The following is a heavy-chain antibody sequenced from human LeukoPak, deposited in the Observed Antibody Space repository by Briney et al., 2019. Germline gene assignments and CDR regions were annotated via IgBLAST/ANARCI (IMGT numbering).Heavy chain of an antibody. J-gene: IGHJ4*02. V-gene: IGHV4-34*01. CDR2: IDHSGST. Sequence: SETLSLTCAVYGGSFSGYYWSWIRQPPGKGLEWIGEIDHSGSTNYNPSLKSRGTISVDTSKNQVSLKVISVTAADTAVYYCARRTQTTYYSGSGIAYWGQGTLVTVS. CDR3: ARRTQTTYYSGSGIAY. D-gene: IGHD3-10*01. CDR1: GGSFSGYY.